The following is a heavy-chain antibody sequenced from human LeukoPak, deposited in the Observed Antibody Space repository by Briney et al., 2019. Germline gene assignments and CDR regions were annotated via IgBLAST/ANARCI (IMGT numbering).Heavy chain of an antibody. J-gene: IGHJ5*02. V-gene: IGHV3-73*01. CDR1: GFTFSGSA. Sequence: PGGSLRLSCAASGFTFSGSAIHCVRQSSGKGLEWVGQIDKKDKGYATATAYAASVKGRFTISRDDSINTAYLQMKSLKTEDTALYYCTRDSGTYNWFGPWGQGTLVTVSS. D-gene: IGHD1-26*01. CDR2: IDKKDKGYATAT. CDR3: TRDSGTYNWFGP.